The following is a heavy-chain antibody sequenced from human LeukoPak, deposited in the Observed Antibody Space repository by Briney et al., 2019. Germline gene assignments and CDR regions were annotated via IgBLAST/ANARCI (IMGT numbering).Heavy chain of an antibody. CDR2: IIPIFGTA. D-gene: IGHD3-16*01. V-gene: IGHV1-69*06. CDR1: GGTFSSYA. Sequence: ASVKVSCKASGGTFSSYAISWVRQAPGQGLEWMGGIIPIFGTANYAQKFQGRVTIAADKFTSTAYMELSSLRSEDTAVYYCARDRSLDYVWGKLDYWGQGTLVTVSS. J-gene: IGHJ4*02. CDR3: ARDRSLDYVWGKLDY.